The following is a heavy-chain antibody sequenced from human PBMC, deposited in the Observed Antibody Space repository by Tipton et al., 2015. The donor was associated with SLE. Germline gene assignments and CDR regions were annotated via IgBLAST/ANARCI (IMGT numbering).Heavy chain of an antibody. J-gene: IGHJ3*01. CDR1: GGSISSHY. D-gene: IGHD6-6*01. CDR2: IYYSGST. CDR3: AREDEYSSSPGSFDF. V-gene: IGHV4-59*11. Sequence: GLVKPSETLSISCTVSGGSISSHYWNWIRQPPGKGLEWIGHIYYSGSTNYNPSLKSRVTISVDTSKNQFSLTLTSLIAADTAVYYCAREDEYSSSPGSFDFWGRGTMVTVSS.